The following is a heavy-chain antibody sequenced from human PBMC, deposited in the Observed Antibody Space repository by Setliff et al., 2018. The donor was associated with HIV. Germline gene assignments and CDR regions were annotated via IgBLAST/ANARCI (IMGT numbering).Heavy chain of an antibody. Sequence: TLSLPCTVSGASIRNYYWSWIRQAPGRGLEWLGFFYTGTTYYNPSLKSRVTISVDTSKKQIPLKVKSVTAADTAVYYCARAPTDHYDPTRLGDGLDIWGQGTMVTVSS. CDR2: FYTGTT. V-gene: IGHV4-4*08. CDR3: ARAPTDHYDPTRLGDGLDI. CDR1: GASIRNYY. J-gene: IGHJ3*02. D-gene: IGHD3-22*01.